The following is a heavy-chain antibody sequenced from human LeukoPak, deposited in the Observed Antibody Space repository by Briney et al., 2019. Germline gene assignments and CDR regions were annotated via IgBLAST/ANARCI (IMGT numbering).Heavy chain of an antibody. J-gene: IGHJ5*02. CDR3: ARADRLHGGPYLIGP. CDR1: GYSFTDYY. CDR2: IKPNSGGT. D-gene: IGHD2-21*01. V-gene: IGHV1-2*02. Sequence: ASVKVSCKTSGYSFTDYYMHWVRQAPGHRLEWMGWIKPNSGGTSSAQKFQGRVTMTRDTSITTVYMEVSWLTSDDTAIYYCARADRLHGGPYLIGPWGQGTLVTVSS.